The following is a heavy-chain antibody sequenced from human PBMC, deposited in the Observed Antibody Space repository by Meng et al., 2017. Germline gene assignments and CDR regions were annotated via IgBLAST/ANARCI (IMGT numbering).Heavy chain of an antibody. CDR3: ARWQTGDSGHGSDY. CDR2: INQDGSAK. Sequence: GESLKISCAASGFTFSQYWMTWVRQAPGKGLEWVANINQDGSAKSYVDSVKGRFTISRDNAKNSLYLQMNSLRAEDTAVYYCARWQTGDSGHGSDYWGQGTLVTVSS. D-gene: IGHD5-12*01. V-gene: IGHV3-7*01. J-gene: IGHJ4*02. CDR1: GFTFSQYW.